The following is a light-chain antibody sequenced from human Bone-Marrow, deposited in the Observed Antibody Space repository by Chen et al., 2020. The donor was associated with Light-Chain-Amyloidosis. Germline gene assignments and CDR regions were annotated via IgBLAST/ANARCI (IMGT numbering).Light chain of an antibody. V-gene: IGLV1-40*01. J-gene: IGLJ3*02. Sequence: ELTQPPSVSVSPGQTARITCSGDDLPTKYAYWYQQLPGTAPKLLIYGNSNRPSGVPDRFSGSKAGTSASLAITGLQAEDEADYYCQSYDSSLSGRVFGGGTKLTVL. CDR3: QSYDSSLSGRV. CDR1: DLPTKY. CDR2: GNS.